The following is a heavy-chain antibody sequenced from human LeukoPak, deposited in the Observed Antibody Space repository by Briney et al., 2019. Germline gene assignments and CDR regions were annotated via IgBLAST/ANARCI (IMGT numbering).Heavy chain of an antibody. D-gene: IGHD4-17*01. V-gene: IGHV4-39*01. J-gene: IGHJ2*01. Sequence: KASETLSLTCTISGGSISTSSYYWGWIRQPPGKELEWIGSIFYSGSTYYNPSLKSRVTISVDTSKNQFSLNLSSVTAADTAVYYCARPATVTTSFWYFDLWGRGTLVTVSS. CDR1: GGSISTSSYY. CDR3: ARPATVTTSFWYFDL. CDR2: IFYSGST.